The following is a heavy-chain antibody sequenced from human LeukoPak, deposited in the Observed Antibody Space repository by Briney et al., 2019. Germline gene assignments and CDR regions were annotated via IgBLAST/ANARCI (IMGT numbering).Heavy chain of an antibody. J-gene: IGHJ3*02. Sequence: QPGGSLRLSCAASGFTFSSYGMHWVRQAPGKGLEWVAFIRYDGSNKYYADSVKGRFTISRDNSKNTLYLQMNSLRAEDTAVYYCAKARAIRPTDAFDIWGQGTMVTVSS. CDR2: IRYDGSNK. CDR3: AKARAIRPTDAFDI. V-gene: IGHV3-30*02. CDR1: GFTFSSYG. D-gene: IGHD5-24*01.